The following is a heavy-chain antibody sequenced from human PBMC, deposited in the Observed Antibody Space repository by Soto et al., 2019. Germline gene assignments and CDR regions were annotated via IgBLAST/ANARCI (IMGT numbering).Heavy chain of an antibody. D-gene: IGHD2-21*02. V-gene: IGHV4-59*01. CDR1: GGSISSYY. J-gene: IGHJ4*02. CDR3: ARASICGGVCPWDY. CDR2: IYYSGST. Sequence: PSETLSLTCTVSGGSISSYYWSWIRQPPGKGLEWIGYIYYSGSTNYNPSLKSRVTISVDTSKNQFSLKLSSVTAADTAVYYCARASICGGVCPWDYWGQGTLVTVSS.